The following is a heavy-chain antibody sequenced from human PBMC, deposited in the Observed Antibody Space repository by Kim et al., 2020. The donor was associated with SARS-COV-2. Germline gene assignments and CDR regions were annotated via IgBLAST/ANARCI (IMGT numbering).Heavy chain of an antibody. CDR1: GGSISSSNW. CDR2: IYHSGST. D-gene: IGHD6-13*01. CDR3: ASFSSSWSQRFDY. J-gene: IGHJ4*02. V-gene: IGHV4-4*02. Sequence: SETLSLTCAVSGGSISSSNWWSWVRQPPGKGLEWIGEIYHSGSTNYNPSLKSRVTISVDKSKNQFSLKLSSVTAADTAVYYCASFSSSWSQRFDYWGQGTLVTVSS.